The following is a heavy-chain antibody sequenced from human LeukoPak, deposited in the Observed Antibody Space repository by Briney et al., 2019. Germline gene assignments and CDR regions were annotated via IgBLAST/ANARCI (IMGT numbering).Heavy chain of an antibody. J-gene: IGHJ5*02. CDR1: GFTFSSYA. CDR2: ISGSGGST. Sequence: PGGSLRLSCAASGFTFSSYAMRWVRQAPGKGLEWVSGISGSGGSTYYADSVKGRSTISRDNSKNTLYMQMNSLRAEDTAVYYCARESLGGFDPWGQGTLVTVSS. CDR3: ARESLGGFDP. D-gene: IGHD3-16*01. V-gene: IGHV3-23*01.